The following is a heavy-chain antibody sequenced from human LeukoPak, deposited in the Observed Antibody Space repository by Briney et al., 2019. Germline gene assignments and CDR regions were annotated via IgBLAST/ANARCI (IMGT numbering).Heavy chain of an antibody. CDR3: ARESGYSSSWYDY. Sequence: GSLRLSCAASGFTFSDYYMSWIRQPPGKGLEWIGYIYYSGNTNYNPSLKSRVTISVDTSKNQFSLKLNSVTAADTAVYYCARESGYSSSWYDYWGQGTLVTVSS. J-gene: IGHJ4*02. CDR2: IYYSGNT. CDR1: GFTFSDYY. V-gene: IGHV4-59*01. D-gene: IGHD6-13*01.